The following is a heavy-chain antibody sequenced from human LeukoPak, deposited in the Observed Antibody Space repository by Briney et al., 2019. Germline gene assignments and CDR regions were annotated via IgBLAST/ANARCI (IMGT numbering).Heavy chain of an antibody. CDR2: IWYGGSNL. CDR3: ASRVLGGDANWLDP. Sequence: GGSLRLSCAASGFTLSSYDMHWVRQAPGKGLEWVGDIWYGGSNLYYADSVKGRFTISRDNSKSTVYLQMNSLTAEDTAVDYCASRVLGGDANWLDPWGQGTLVTVSS. J-gene: IGHJ5*02. D-gene: IGHD2-21*02. CDR1: GFTLSSYD. V-gene: IGHV3-33*08.